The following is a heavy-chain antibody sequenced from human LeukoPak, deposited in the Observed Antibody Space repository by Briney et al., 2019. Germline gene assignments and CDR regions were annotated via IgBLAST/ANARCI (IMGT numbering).Heavy chain of an antibody. CDR2: IHYSGST. D-gene: IGHD6-19*01. CDR3: ARDGGIAVAGTNAFDI. CDR1: GGSISSSSYY. Sequence: SETLSLTCTVSGGSISSSSYYWGWIRQPPGKGLEWIGSIHYSGSTNYNPSLKSRVTISADKSKNQFSLKLSSVTAADTAVYYCARDGGIAVAGTNAFDIWGQGTMVTISS. J-gene: IGHJ3*02. V-gene: IGHV4-39*07.